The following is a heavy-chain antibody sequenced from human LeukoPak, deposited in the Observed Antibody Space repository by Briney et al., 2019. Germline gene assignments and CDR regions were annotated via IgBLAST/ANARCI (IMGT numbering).Heavy chain of an antibody. D-gene: IGHD2-15*01. J-gene: IGHJ3*02. Sequence: PGGSLRLSCAASGFTFSSYAMSWVRQAPGKGLEWVSVIYSGGTTYYADSVKGRFTISRDNSKNTLYLQMNSLRAEDTAVYYCARGARVAATIIYAFDIWGQGTMVTVSS. CDR1: GFTFSSYA. CDR2: IYSGGTT. V-gene: IGHV3-53*01. CDR3: ARGARVAATIIYAFDI.